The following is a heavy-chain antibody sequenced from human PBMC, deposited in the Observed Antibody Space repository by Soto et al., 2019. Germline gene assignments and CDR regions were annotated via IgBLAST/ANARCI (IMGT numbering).Heavy chain of an antibody. J-gene: IGHJ4*02. D-gene: IGHD3-3*01. Sequence: SETLSLTCTVSGGSISSYYWSWIRQPPGKGLEWIGYIYYSGSTNYNPSLKSRVTISVDTSKNQFSLKLSSVTAADTAVYYCARTGSGIFGVGPNDYWGQGTLVTVSS. CDR2: IYYSGST. V-gene: IGHV4-59*08. CDR3: ARTGSGIFGVGPNDY. CDR1: GGSISSYY.